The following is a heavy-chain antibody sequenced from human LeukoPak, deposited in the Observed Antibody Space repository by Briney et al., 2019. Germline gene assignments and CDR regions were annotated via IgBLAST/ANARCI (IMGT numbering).Heavy chain of an antibody. V-gene: IGHV3-30*02. Sequence: GGSLGLSCAASGFTFSNFGMHWVRQAPGKGLEWVAFIRFDGTSEFYADSVKARFTISRDNSKNTLFLQMNSLRAEDTAVYYCAKAIPKESSGWYYFDYWGQGTLVTVSS. J-gene: IGHJ4*02. CDR3: AKAIPKESSGWYYFDY. D-gene: IGHD6-19*01. CDR2: IRFDGTSE. CDR1: GFTFSNFG.